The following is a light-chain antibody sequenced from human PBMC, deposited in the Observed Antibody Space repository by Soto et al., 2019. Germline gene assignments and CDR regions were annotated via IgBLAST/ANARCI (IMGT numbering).Light chain of an antibody. CDR1: QSISNW. CDR3: QQYNSYS. J-gene: IGKJ1*01. Sequence: DIQMTQSPSTLPASVGDRVTIICRASQSISNWLAWYQRKPGTAPKLLIYHASTLESGVPSRFSGSGSGTEFTLTISSLQPDDFATYYCQQYNSYSFGQGTKVDI. V-gene: IGKV1-5*02. CDR2: HAS.